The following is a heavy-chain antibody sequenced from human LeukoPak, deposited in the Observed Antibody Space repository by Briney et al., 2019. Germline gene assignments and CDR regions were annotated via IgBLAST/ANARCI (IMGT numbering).Heavy chain of an antibody. D-gene: IGHD1-1*01. CDR3: ARDPVGWNDDPVWVY. V-gene: IGHV3-23*01. J-gene: IGHJ4*02. CDR1: GFTFSSYA. CDR2: SGGSGGST. Sequence: PGGSLRLSCAASGFTFSSYAMTWVRQPPGRGLDWVSTSGGSGGSTYYADSVKGRFTISRDNSKNTLYLQMNSLRGEDTAVYYCARDPVGWNDDPVWVYWGQGTLVIVSS.